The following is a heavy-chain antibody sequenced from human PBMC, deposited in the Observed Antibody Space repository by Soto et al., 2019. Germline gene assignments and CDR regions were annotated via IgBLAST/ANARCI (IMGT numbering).Heavy chain of an antibody. CDR1: GYTFTSYG. D-gene: IGHD1-26*01. CDR3: ARDPPIVGATGELGDP. J-gene: IGHJ5*02. V-gene: IGHV1-18*01. Sequence: QVQLVQSGAEVKKPGASVKVSCKASGYTFTSYGISWVRQAPGQGLEWMGWISAYNGNTNYAQKLQGRVTMTTDTSTSTAYMERRSLRSDDTAVYYCARDPPIVGATGELGDPWGQGTLVTVSS. CDR2: ISAYNGNT.